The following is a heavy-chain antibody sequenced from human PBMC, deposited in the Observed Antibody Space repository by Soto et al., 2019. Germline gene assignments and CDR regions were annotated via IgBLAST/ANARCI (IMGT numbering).Heavy chain of an antibody. CDR3: TSKFGQLLADAFDI. CDR1: GDSISRSYW. V-gene: IGHV4-4*02. Sequence: QVQLQESGPGLVKPSGTLSLTCAVSGDSISRSYWWSWVRQLPGKGLEWIGEIYHSGSTIHNPSLQSRVTLSVDKSKNEFSLKMSSVTDADTAVYYCTSKFGQLLADAFDIWGQGTMVTVSS. J-gene: IGHJ3*02. CDR2: IYHSGST. D-gene: IGHD3-10*01.